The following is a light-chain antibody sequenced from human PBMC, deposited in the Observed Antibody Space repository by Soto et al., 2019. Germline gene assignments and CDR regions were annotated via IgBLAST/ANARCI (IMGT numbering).Light chain of an antibody. CDR1: QSVLYSSNNKNY. CDR2: WAS. J-gene: IGKJ1*01. Sequence: DIVMTQSPDSLAVSLGERATINCKSSQSVLYSSNNKNYLAWYQQKPGQPPKLLIYWASTRESWVPDRFSGSGSGTEFTLTISSLQAEDVAVYYCQQYYRPWTFGQGTKVEIK. V-gene: IGKV4-1*01. CDR3: QQYYRPWT.